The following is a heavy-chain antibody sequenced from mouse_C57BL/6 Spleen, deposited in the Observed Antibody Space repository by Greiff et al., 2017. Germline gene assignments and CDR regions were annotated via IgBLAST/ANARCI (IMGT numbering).Heavy chain of an antibody. CDR2: IYPGSGST. CDR1: GYTFTSYW. J-gene: IGHJ4*01. Sequence: VQLQQPGAELVKPGASVKMSCKASGYTFTSYWITWVKQRPGQGLEWIGDIYPGSGSTNYNEKFKSKATLTVDTSSSTAYMQLSSLTSEDSAVYNCARAGIYSEYNAMGYSGQKAPDTASS. D-gene: IGHD1-3*01. CDR3: ARAGIYSEYNAMGY. V-gene: IGHV1-55*01.